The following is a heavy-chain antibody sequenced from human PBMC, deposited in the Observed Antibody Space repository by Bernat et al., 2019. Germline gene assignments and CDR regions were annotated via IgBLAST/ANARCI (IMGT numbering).Heavy chain of an antibody. Sequence: QVQLQQWGAGLLKPSETLSLTCAAYGGSFSGYNWSWICQPPGQGQEWIGEINHSESTNYYPSLKSRATISVDTSKNQFSMNLSAVTAADKAVYYCARVNYCGGACYDLWGQGTLVTVSS. CDR2: INHSEST. CDR1: GGSFSGYN. J-gene: IGHJ4*02. V-gene: IGHV4-34*01. CDR3: ARVNYCGGACYDL. D-gene: IGHD2-21*02.